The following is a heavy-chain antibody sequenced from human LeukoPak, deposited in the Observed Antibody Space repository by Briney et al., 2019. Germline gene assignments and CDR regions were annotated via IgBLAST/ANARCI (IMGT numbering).Heavy chain of an antibody. V-gene: IGHV3-7*01. CDR3: ARDYTGYFP. J-gene: IGHJ5*02. Sequence: GGSLRLSCAASGFTFSNAWMNWVRQAPGKGLEWVANIKTDGSEKYYVDSVKGRFTISRDNAKNSLYLQMNSLRAEDTAVYYCARDYTGYFPWGQGTLVIVSS. CDR2: IKTDGSEK. D-gene: IGHD3-9*01. CDR1: GFTFSNAW.